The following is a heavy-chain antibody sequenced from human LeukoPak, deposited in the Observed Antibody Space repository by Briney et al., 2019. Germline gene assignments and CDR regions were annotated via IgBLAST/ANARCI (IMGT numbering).Heavy chain of an antibody. J-gene: IGHJ4*02. CDR3: ARGGGGWYEDY. CDR1: GGSIGSYY. Sequence: SETLSLTCTVSGGSIGSYYWSWIRQPPGKGLEWIGYIYYSGSTNYNPSLKSRVTISVDTSKNQVSLKLSSVTAADTAVYYCARGGGGWYEDYWGQGTLVTVSS. V-gene: IGHV4-59*12. CDR2: IYYSGST. D-gene: IGHD6-19*01.